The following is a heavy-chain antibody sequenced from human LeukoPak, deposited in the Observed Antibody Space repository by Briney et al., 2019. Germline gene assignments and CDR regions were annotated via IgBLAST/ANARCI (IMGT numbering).Heavy chain of an antibody. CDR2: TYYRSKWYN. CDR3: ARETSFRYYDFWSGWDY. Sequence: SQTLSLTCAISGDSVSSNSVTWNWIRQSPSRGLEWLGRTYYRSKWYNDYAVSVNSRITINPDTSKNQFSLQLNSVTPEDTAVYYCARETSFRYYDFWSGWDYWGQGTLVTVSS. J-gene: IGHJ4*02. D-gene: IGHD3-3*01. CDR1: GDSVSSNSVT. V-gene: IGHV6-1*01.